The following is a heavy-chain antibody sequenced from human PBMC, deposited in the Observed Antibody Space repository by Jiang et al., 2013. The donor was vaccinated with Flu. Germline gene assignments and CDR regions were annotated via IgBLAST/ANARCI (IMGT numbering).Heavy chain of an antibody. Sequence: ASGFTFSSYSMNWVRQAPGKGLEWVSSISSSSSYIYYADSVKGRFTISRDNAKNSLYLQMNSLRAEDTAVHYCASTYYYGSGSYAYWGQGTLVTVSS. D-gene: IGHD3-10*01. J-gene: IGHJ4*02. CDR2: ISSSSSYI. V-gene: IGHV3-21*01. CDR1: GFTFSSYS. CDR3: ASTYYYGSGSYAY.